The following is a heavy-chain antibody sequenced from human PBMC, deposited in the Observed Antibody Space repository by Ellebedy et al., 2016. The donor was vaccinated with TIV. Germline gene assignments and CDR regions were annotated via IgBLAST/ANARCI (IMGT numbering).Heavy chain of an antibody. J-gene: IGHJ4*02. V-gene: IGHV1-69*04. CDR1: GYTLTELS. D-gene: IGHD6-19*01. CDR2: IIPILGIA. CDR3: ARDRGYSSGWEDY. Sequence: AASVKVSCKVSGYTLTELSMHWVRQAPGQGLEWMGRIIPILGIANYAQKFQGRVTITADKSTSTAYMELSSLRSEDTAVYYCARDRGYSSGWEDYWGQGTLVTVSS.